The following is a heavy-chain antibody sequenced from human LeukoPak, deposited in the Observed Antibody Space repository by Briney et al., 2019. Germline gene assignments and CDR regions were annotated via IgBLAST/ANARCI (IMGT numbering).Heavy chain of an antibody. CDR3: ARGGWLQFAFDI. CDR1: GGSISSGGYY. Sequence: SETLSLTCTVSGGSISSGGYYWSWIRQHPGKGLEWIGYIYYSGGTYYNPSLKSRVTISVDTSKNQFSLKLSSVTAADTAVYYCARGGWLQFAFDIWGQGTMVTVSS. D-gene: IGHD5-24*01. J-gene: IGHJ3*02. CDR2: IYYSGGT. V-gene: IGHV4-31*03.